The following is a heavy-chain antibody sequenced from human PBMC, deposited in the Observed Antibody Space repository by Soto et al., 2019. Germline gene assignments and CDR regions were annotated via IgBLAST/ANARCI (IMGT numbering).Heavy chain of an antibody. J-gene: IGHJ4*02. D-gene: IGHD2-15*01. CDR1: GFTFSGYG. CDR3: ARSIGGSSYYPPDY. Sequence: QVQLVESGGGVVQPGGSLRLSCAASGFTFSGYGMHWVRQSPGEGLEWVAILANDGSYQYYAESVKGRFTISRDNSKNTRYLQMDSLRPEDTAVYYCARSIGGSSYYPPDYWGQGTLVTVSS. V-gene: IGHV3-30*03. CDR2: LANDGSYQ.